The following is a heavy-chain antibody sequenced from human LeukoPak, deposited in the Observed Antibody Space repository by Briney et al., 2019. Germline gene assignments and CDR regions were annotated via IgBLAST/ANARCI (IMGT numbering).Heavy chain of an antibody. CDR3: ARWGKYYYDSSGYYY. CDR1: GYTFTGYY. J-gene: IGHJ4*02. D-gene: IGHD3-22*01. V-gene: IGHV1-2*02. Sequence: ASVKVSCKASGYTFTGYYMHWVRQAPGQGLEWMGWINPNSGGTNYAQKFQGRVTMTRDTSISTVYMELSRLRSDDTAVYYCARWGKYYYDSSGYYYWGQGTLVSVSS. CDR2: INPNSGGT.